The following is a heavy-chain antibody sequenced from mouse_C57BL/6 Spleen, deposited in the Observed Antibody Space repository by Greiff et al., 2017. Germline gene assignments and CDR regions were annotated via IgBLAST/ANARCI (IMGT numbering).Heavy chain of an antibody. CDR1: GYTFTSYW. Sequence: VQLQQPGAELVRPGSSVKLSCKASGYTFTSYWMDWVKQRPGQGLEWIGNIYPSDSETHYNQKFKDKATLTVDKSSSTAYMQLSSLTSEDSAVYYCARGCCGSRAMDYWGQGTSVTVSS. D-gene: IGHD1-1*01. CDR3: ARGCCGSRAMDY. J-gene: IGHJ4*01. CDR2: IYPSDSET. V-gene: IGHV1-61*01.